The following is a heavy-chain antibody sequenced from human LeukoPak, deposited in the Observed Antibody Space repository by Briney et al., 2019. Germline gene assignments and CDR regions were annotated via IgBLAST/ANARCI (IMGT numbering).Heavy chain of an antibody. CDR3: ARDHLGYAFDI. CDR2: INHSGST. Sequence: SETLSLTCAVYGGSSSGYYWSWIRQPPGKGLEWIGEINHSGSTNYNPSLKSRVTISGDTSKNQFSLKLSSVTAADTAVYYCARDHLGYAFDIWGQGTMVTVSS. J-gene: IGHJ3*02. CDR1: GGSSSGYY. V-gene: IGHV4-34*01. D-gene: IGHD3-16*01.